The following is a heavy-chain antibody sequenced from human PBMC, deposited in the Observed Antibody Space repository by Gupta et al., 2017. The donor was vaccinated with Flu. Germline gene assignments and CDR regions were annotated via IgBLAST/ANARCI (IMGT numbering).Heavy chain of an antibody. J-gene: IGHJ4*02. CDR3: ARGFGGDSDRPAAAGIGINDY. Sequence: QVQLQESGPGLVKPSETLSLTCTVSGGSISSYYWSWIRQPPGKGLEWIGYIYYSGSTNYNPSLKSRVTISVDTSKNQFSLKLSSVTAADTAVYYCARGFGGDSDRPAAAGIGINDYWGQGTLVTVSS. CDR2: IYYSGST. V-gene: IGHV4-59*01. D-gene: IGHD6-13*01. CDR1: GGSISSYY.